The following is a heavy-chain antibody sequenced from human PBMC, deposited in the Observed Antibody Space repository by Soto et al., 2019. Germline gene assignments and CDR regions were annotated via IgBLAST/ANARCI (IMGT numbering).Heavy chain of an antibody. J-gene: IGHJ4*02. D-gene: IGHD4-17*01. V-gene: IGHV1-18*04. Sequence: LVQSGAEAKKPGTSVKVSCKASGYTFSTSTISWVRQAPGQGLEWMGWIKAYSGSTNYAPKLQGRVNMTTDTSTSTAYLELRSLTGDDTAMYYCAIADYGDDDYWGQGTLGTVYS. CDR1: GYTFSTST. CDR2: IKAYSGST. CDR3: AIADYGDDDY.